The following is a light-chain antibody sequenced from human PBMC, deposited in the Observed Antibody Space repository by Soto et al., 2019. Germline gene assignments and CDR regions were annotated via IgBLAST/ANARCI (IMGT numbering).Light chain of an antibody. CDR2: EVS. V-gene: IGLV2-8*01. CDR1: SSDVGGYNY. J-gene: IGLJ3*02. CDR3: NAYAGSNNWV. Sequence: QSALTQPPSASGSPGQSVTISCTGTSSDVGGYNYVSWYQQHPGKAPKLIIYEVSKWPSGIPDRFSGSKSGNTASLTVSGLQAGDEADYYCNAYAGSNNWVFGGGTKLTVL.